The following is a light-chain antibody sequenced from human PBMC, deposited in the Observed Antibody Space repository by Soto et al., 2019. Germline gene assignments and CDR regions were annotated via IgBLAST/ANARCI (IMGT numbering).Light chain of an antibody. J-gene: IGKJ1*01. CDR2: GAS. CDR3: QQYNIYWT. V-gene: IGKV3-15*01. CDR1: QSVSSN. Sequence: EIVMTQSPATLSVSPGERATLSCRASQSVSSNLAWYQQKPGQAPRLLIYGASTRATGIPARFSGSGSGTEFTLTISSLQPDDFATYYCQQYNIYWTFGQGTRWIS.